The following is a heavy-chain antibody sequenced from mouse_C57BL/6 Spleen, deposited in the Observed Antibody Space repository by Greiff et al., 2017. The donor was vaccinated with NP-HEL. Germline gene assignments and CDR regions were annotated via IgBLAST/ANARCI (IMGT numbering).Heavy chain of an antibody. V-gene: IGHV14-4*01. D-gene: IGHD1-1*01. CDR3: TTDGSSREYYFDY. Sequence: EVQLQQSGAELVRPGASVKLSCTASGFNIKDDYMHWVKQRPEQGLEWIGWIDPENGDTEYASKFQGKATITADTSSNTAYLQLSSLTSEDTAVYYCTTDGSSREYYFDYWGQGTTLTVSS. CDR1: GFNIKDDY. CDR2: IDPENGDT. J-gene: IGHJ2*01.